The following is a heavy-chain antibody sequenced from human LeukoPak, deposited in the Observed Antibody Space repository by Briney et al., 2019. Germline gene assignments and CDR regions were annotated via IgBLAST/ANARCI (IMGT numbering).Heavy chain of an antibody. J-gene: IGHJ4*02. Sequence: GGSLRLSCAASGFTFSGCGMHWVRQAPGKGLEWVALIWYDGRDKYYADSVKSQFTISRDNSKNTLYLQMNSLRAEDTAVYYCAKDPYSYGSYFDYWGQGTLVTVSS. V-gene: IGHV3-30*02. CDR2: IWYDGRDK. CDR3: AKDPYSYGSYFDY. D-gene: IGHD5-18*01. CDR1: GFTFSGCG.